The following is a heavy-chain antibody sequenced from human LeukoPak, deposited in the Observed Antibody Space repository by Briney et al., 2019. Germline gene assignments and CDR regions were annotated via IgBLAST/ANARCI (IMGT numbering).Heavy chain of an antibody. CDR2: IYSGGST. Sequence: PGGSLRLSCAASGFTFSSYWMSWVRQAPGKGLEWVSVIYSGGSTYYADSVKGRFTISRDNSKNTLYLQMNSLRAEDTAVYYCARATMRGYSYGQDAFDIWGQGTMVTVSS. D-gene: IGHD5-18*01. V-gene: IGHV3-53*01. CDR1: GFTFSSYW. J-gene: IGHJ3*02. CDR3: ARATMRGYSYGQDAFDI.